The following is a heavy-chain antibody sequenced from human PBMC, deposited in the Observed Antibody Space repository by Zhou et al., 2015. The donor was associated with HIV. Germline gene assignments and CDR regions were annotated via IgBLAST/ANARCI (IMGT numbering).Heavy chain of an antibody. J-gene: IGHJ4*01. CDR3: AGSSCSVGSCPFDY. D-gene: IGHD2-15*01. CDR1: GFNFGDYA. CDR2: IRSKGYDGTT. V-gene: IGHV3-49*03. Sequence: EVQLVESGGGLVQPGRSLRLSCTVSGFNFGDYAMSWFRQAPGKGLEWVSFIRSKGYDGTTEYAASVKGRFIISRDDSKTNCYLQMNSLKTEDTGVYFCAGSSCSVGSCPFDYWGQGTLVTVSS.